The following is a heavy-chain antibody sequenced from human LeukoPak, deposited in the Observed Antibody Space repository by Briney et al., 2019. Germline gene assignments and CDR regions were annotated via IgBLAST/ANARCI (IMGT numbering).Heavy chain of an antibody. J-gene: IGHJ4*02. CDR1: AYTFTRYG. CDR2: ISCYNGNT. CDR3: ARDPSNTSGYNAWFDY. V-gene: IGHV1-18*01. D-gene: IGHD3-22*01. Sequence: ASVKVSCKAPAYTFTRYGISWVRQAPGQGLEWMGWISCYNGNTHYAQNYQGRLTMTTDTSTSTAYMELRSLRSDDTAVYYCARDPSNTSGYNAWFDYWGQGTLVTVSS.